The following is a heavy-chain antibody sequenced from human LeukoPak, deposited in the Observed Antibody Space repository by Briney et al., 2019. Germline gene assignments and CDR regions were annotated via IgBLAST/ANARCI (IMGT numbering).Heavy chain of an antibody. J-gene: IGHJ6*03. V-gene: IGHV3-48*01. CDR3: ARVVTISGVENYYYYMDV. D-gene: IGHD3-3*01. CDR1: GFSFTSYN. CDR2: MSSSTNTI. Sequence: GGSLRLSCAASGFSFTSYNMNWVRQAPGKGLEWISYMSSSTNTIDYADSVEGRFTISRDNADHSLYLQMNSLRAEDTAVYYCARVVTISGVENYYYYMDVWGKGTTVTVSS.